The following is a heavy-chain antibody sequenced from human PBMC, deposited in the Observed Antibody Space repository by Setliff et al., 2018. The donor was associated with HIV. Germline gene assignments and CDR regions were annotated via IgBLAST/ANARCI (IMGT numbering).Heavy chain of an antibody. CDR1: GFTLGPYA. CDR2: VSGGVDTT. V-gene: IGHV3-23*01. CDR3: VKGGYLRAFEI. Sequence: GGSLRLSCAASGFTLGPYAINWVRQVPGKGLEWISAVSGGVDTTYYADSVKGRFTISRDNTKNTLYMQMNSLGADDTALYYCVKGGYLRAFEIWGQGTMVTVSS. D-gene: IGHD6-13*01. J-gene: IGHJ3*02.